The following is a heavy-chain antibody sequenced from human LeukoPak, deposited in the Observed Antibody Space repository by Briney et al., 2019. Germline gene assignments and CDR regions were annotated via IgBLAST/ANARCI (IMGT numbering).Heavy chain of an antibody. J-gene: IGHJ4*02. V-gene: IGHV4-31*03. CDR1: GGSISSGGYY. Sequence: SQTLSLTCTVSGGSISSGGYYGSWIRQHPGKGLEWIGYIYYSGSTYYNPSLKSRVTISVDTSKNQFSLKLSSVTAADTAVYYCARGDGIMITFGGVIATHFDYWGQGTLVTVSS. D-gene: IGHD3-16*02. CDR3: ARGDGIMITFGGVIATHFDY. CDR2: IYYSGST.